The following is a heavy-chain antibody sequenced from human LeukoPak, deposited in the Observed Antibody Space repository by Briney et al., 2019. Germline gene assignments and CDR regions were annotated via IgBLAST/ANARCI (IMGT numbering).Heavy chain of an antibody. J-gene: IGHJ5*02. Sequence: ASVKVSCKASGYTFTGYYMHWVRQAPGQGLEWMGWINPNSGGTNYAQKFQGRVTMTRGTSISTAYMELSRLRSDDTAVYYCARPTYYYDSSGYLTDLNWFDPWGQGTLVTVSS. V-gene: IGHV1-2*02. D-gene: IGHD3-22*01. CDR1: GYTFTGYY. CDR3: ARPTYYYDSSGYLTDLNWFDP. CDR2: INPNSGGT.